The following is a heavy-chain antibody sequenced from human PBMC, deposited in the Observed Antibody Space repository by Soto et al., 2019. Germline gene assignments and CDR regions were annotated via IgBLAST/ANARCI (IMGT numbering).Heavy chain of an antibody. CDR3: AKGRGTTGHVHAFDI. Sequence: QVQLQESGPGLVKPSQTLSLTCTVSGGSISSGGYYWSWIRQHPGKGLEWIGYIYYSGSTYYNPSLKSRVTISVDTSKNQFSLKLSSVTAADMAVYYCAKGRGTTGHVHAFDIWGQGTMVTVSS. CDR2: IYYSGST. V-gene: IGHV4-31*03. D-gene: IGHD1-1*01. CDR1: GGSISSGGYY. J-gene: IGHJ3*02.